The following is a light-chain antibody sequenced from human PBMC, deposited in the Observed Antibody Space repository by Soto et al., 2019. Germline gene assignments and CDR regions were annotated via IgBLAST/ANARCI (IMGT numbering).Light chain of an antibody. CDR2: GAS. Sequence: EIVLTQSPGTVSLSPGERATLSCRASQSIKSNSLAWYQQRPGQAPRLLIYGASSRATGIPDRFSGSGSGTDFTLTISRLEPEDFALYYCQQYGGSPRTFGQGTKVEIK. CDR3: QQYGGSPRT. V-gene: IGKV3-20*01. J-gene: IGKJ1*01. CDR1: QSIKSNS.